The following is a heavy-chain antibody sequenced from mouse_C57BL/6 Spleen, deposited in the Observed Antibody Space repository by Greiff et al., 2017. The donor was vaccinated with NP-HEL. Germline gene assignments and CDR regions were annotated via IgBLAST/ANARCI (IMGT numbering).Heavy chain of an antibody. CDR3: ARKGVTTDYAMDY. V-gene: IGHV2-2*01. CDR1: GFSLTSYG. CDR2: IWSGGST. J-gene: IGHJ4*01. D-gene: IGHD1-1*01. Sequence: QVQLKESGPGLVQPSQSLSITCTASGFSLTSYGVHWVRQSPGQGLEWLGVIWSGGSTDYNAAFISRLSISKDNSKCQVFFKMNSLRADDTAIYYCARKGVTTDYAMDYWGQGTSVTVSS.